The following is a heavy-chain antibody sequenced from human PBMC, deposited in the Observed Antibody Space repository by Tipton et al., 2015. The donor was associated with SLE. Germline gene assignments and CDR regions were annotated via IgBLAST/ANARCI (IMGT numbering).Heavy chain of an antibody. CDR2: ISWNSDSI. CDR3: AKATVTTMGLFGEYFYGMDV. J-gene: IGHJ6*02. Sequence: SLRLSCVASGFIFDDYVMHWVRQVPGKGLEGVSGISWNSDSIGYADSVEGRFTISRDSARNSVYLQMNSLRTDDTALYYCAKATVTTMGLFGEYFYGMDVWGQGTTVTVSS. CDR1: GFIFDDYV. V-gene: IGHV3-9*01. D-gene: IGHD3-10*01.